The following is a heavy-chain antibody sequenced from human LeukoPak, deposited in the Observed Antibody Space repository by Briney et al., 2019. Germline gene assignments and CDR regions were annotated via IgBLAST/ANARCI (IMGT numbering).Heavy chain of an antibody. D-gene: IGHD4-17*01. CDR1: GYSINSGYF. CDR3: ASPPDSGDYGAAFDF. CDR2: IYHSGTT. V-gene: IGHV4-38-2*01. J-gene: IGHJ4*02. Sequence: SETLSLTCAVSGYSINSGYFWGWIRQSPGKGRGWIASIYHSGTTYYNPSLKSRITMSVDTSKNQFSLKLSSVTAADTAVYYCASPPDSGDYGAAFDFWGQGTLVTVSS.